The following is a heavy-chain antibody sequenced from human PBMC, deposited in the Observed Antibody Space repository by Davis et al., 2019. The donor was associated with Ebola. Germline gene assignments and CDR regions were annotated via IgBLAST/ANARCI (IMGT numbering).Heavy chain of an antibody. D-gene: IGHD3-16*01. Sequence: PSETLSLTCTVSGVSISRHYWSWIRQPPGKRLEWIGSIYYTGNAYYNSSLASRATISVDTSKNQFSLNLRSVTAADTAVYYCVRFGRGAYWGQGTLVTVSS. CDR1: GVSISRHY. CDR3: VRFGRGAY. J-gene: IGHJ4*02. V-gene: IGHV4-59*11. CDR2: IYYTGNA.